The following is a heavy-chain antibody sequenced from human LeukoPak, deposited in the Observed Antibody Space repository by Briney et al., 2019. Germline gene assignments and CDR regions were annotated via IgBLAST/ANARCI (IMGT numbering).Heavy chain of an antibody. D-gene: IGHD5-18*01. Sequence: GGSLRLSCAASGFSFSSYYMSWVRQAPGKGLEWVAVISYDGSNKYYADSVKGRFTISRDNSKNTLYLQMNSLRAEDTAVYYCARDRAMANYYFDYWGQGSLVTVSS. CDR2: ISYDGSNK. CDR3: ARDRAMANYYFDY. J-gene: IGHJ4*02. V-gene: IGHV3-30-3*01. CDR1: GFSFSSYY.